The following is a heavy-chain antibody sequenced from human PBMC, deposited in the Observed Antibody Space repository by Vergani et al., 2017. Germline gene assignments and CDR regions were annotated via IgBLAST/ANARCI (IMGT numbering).Heavy chain of an antibody. Sequence: EVQLLESGGGLVQPGGSLRLSCAASGFTFSSYAMSWVRQAPGKGLEWVSAISGSGGSTYYADSVKGRFTIPRDNSKNTLYLQMNSLRAEDTAVYYCAKQPRGYGAKYYFDYWGQGTLVTVSS. CDR2: ISGSGGST. CDR3: AKQPRGYGAKYYFDY. V-gene: IGHV3-23*01. D-gene: IGHD5-18*01. CDR1: GFTFSSYA. J-gene: IGHJ4*02.